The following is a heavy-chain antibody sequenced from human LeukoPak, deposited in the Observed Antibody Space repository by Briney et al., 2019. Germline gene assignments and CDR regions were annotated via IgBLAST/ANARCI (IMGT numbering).Heavy chain of an antibody. CDR2: IGSSET. CDR3: AKDATPGNSIWDSFAG. Sequence: GGSLRLSCVASGFTFSLRAMSWVRQAPGKGLEWVASIGSSETFYADSVQGRFTLSRDNSQNTLYLQLNSLRVEDTAVYYCAKDATPGNSIWDSFAGWGQGTLVTVSS. V-gene: IGHV3-23*01. J-gene: IGHJ4*02. CDR1: GFTFSLRA. D-gene: IGHD7-27*01.